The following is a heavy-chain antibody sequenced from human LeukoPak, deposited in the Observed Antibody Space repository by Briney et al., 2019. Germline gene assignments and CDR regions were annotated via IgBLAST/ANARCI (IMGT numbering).Heavy chain of an antibody. CDR1: GYTFTDYY. CDR2: VDPEDHEI. CDR3: ATLESEGY. J-gene: IGHJ4*02. Sequence: ATVKISCKVSGYTFTDYYIHWVQQAPGKGPEWMGRVDPEDHEIIYAEKFQGRVTITADTSTGTAYMQLSSLRSEDTAVYYCATLESEGYWGQGTLVTVSS. D-gene: IGHD3-3*01. V-gene: IGHV1-69-2*01.